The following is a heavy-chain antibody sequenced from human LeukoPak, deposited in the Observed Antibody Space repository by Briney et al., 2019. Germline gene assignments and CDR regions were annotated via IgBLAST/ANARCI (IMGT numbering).Heavy chain of an antibody. V-gene: IGHV3-53*01. CDR3: ARDRPPPYDILTGYSRGAFDI. J-gene: IGHJ3*02. CDR1: GFTVSSNY. D-gene: IGHD3-9*01. Sequence: HPGGSLRLSCAASGFTVSSNYMSWVRQAPGKGLEWVSVIYSGGSTYYADSVKGRFTISRDNSKSTLYLQMNSLRAEDTAVYYCARDRPPPYDILTGYSRGAFDIWGQGTMVTVSS. CDR2: IYSGGST.